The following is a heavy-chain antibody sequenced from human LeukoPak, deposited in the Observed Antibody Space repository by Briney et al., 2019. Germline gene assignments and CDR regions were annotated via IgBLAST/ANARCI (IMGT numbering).Heavy chain of an antibody. J-gene: IGHJ3*02. V-gene: IGHV1-18*01. Sequence: GASVKVSCKASGYTFTSYGISWVRQAPGQGLEWTGWISAYNGNTNYAQKLQGRVTMTTDTSTSTAYMELRSLRSDDTAVYYCARDLYPQPEVLLWFGELGAFDIWGQGTMVTVSS. CDR1: GYTFTSYG. D-gene: IGHD3-10*01. CDR2: ISAYNGNT. CDR3: ARDLYPQPEVLLWFGELGAFDI.